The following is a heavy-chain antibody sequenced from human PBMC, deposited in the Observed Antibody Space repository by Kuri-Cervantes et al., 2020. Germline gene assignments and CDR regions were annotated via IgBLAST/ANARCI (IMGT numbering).Heavy chain of an antibody. D-gene: IGHD3-9*01. CDR3: ASGYYDILTGYSDY. Sequence: SQTLSLTCAVYGGSFSGYYWSWIRQPPGKGLEWIGEINHSGSTNYNPSLKSRVTIPVDTSKNQFSLKLSSVTAADTAVYYCASGYYDILTGYSDYWGQGTLVTVSS. CDR2: INHSGST. V-gene: IGHV4-34*01. CDR1: GGSFSGYY. J-gene: IGHJ4*02.